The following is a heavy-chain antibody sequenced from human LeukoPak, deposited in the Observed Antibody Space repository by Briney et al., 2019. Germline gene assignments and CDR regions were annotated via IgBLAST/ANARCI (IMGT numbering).Heavy chain of an antibody. CDR1: GFSLSSYA. D-gene: IGHD2-21*01. Sequence: GGSLRLSCAASGFSLSSYAMSWVRQAPGKGLEWVSAISGSGGSTYYADSVKGRFTISRDNSKNTLYLQMNSLRAEDTAVYYCAKAPSNNSSLFGDWGQGTLVTVSS. V-gene: IGHV3-23*01. CDR3: AKAPSNNSSLFGD. CDR2: ISGSGGST. J-gene: IGHJ4*02.